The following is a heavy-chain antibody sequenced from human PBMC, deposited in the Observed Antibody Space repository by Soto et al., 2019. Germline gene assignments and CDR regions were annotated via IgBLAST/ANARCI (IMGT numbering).Heavy chain of an antibody. V-gene: IGHV3-23*01. Sequence: GGSLRLSCAASGFTFNNYARNWVRQAPGMGLEWVATISNTGGGTYYADSVKGRFTISRDNSKNTLYLQMSSLRVEDTAVYYCAKGRLAGNFDYWGQGTQLTVSS. CDR2: ISNTGGGT. J-gene: IGHJ4*02. CDR3: AKGRLAGNFDY. CDR1: GFTFNNYA.